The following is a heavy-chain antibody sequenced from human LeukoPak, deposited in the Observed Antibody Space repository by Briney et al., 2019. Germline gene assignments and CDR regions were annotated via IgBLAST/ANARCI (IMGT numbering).Heavy chain of an antibody. CDR1: GFTFSSYA. Sequence: PGGSLRLSCAASGFTFSSYAMSWVRQAPGKGLEWVSAISGSGGSTYYADSVKGRFTISRDNSKNTLYLQMNSLRAEDTAVYYCAKASSVAGTQRERYYFDYWGQGTLVTVSS. V-gene: IGHV3-23*01. J-gene: IGHJ4*02. D-gene: IGHD1-7*01. CDR3: AKASSVAGTQRERYYFDY. CDR2: ISGSGGST.